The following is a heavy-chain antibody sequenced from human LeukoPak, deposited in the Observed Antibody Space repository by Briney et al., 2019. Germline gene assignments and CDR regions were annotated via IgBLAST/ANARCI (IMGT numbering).Heavy chain of an antibody. D-gene: IGHD5-24*01. Sequence: PGGSLRLSCAASGFTLSSYSMNWVRQAPGKGLEWVSYISSSSSTIYYADSVKGRFTISRDNAKNSLYLQMNSLRAEDTAVYYCAGDHKGDGYKIGAFDIWGQGTMVTVSS. CDR3: AGDHKGDGYKIGAFDI. CDR1: GFTLSSYS. V-gene: IGHV3-48*01. CDR2: ISSSSSTI. J-gene: IGHJ3*02.